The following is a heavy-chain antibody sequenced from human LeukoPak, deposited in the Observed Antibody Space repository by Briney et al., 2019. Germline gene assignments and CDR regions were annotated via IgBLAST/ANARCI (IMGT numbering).Heavy chain of an antibody. J-gene: IGHJ4*02. D-gene: IGHD3-22*01. CDR1: GFTFSSYA. CDR2: ISGSGGST. V-gene: IGHV3-23*01. CDR3: AKRATYYYDSSGYYHFDY. Sequence: GGSLRLSCAASGFTFSSYAMSWVRQAPGKGVEGVSVISGSGGSTYHADSVKGRLTISRDNSSNTLYLQMNSLRAEDTAVYYCAKRATYYYDSSGYYHFDYWGQGTLVTVSS.